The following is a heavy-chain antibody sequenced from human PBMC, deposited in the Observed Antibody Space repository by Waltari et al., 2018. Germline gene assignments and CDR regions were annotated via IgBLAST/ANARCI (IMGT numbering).Heavy chain of an antibody. CDR3: VTGPRDKWVGRYSGEFFHH. Sequence: QLQLQQWGAGLVRPSETLSLTCDVYGVSLTDYYWTWIRQSSGKGLDWIGENNLGDITTSNPHRANRVTILLDKSKNQFSLRLESVTAADTAVYYCVTGPRDKWVGRYSGEFFHHWGPGTLVTVSS. V-gene: IGHV4-34*02. CDR1: GVSLTDYY. D-gene: IGHD6-19*01. J-gene: IGHJ1*01. CDR2: NNLGDIT.